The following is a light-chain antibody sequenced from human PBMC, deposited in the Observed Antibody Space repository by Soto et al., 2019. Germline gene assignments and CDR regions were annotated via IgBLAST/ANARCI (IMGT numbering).Light chain of an antibody. CDR3: QYRGIWPPGAT. CDR2: DAS. Sequence: EIVLTQSPVTLSLSPGERATLSCRASQSINNYLAWYQQKPGQPPRLLIYDASNRATAIPVRFSGSGPGTDFTLTIGSLEPEDSAVYYCQYRGIWPPGATFGGGTKVEIK. J-gene: IGKJ4*01. V-gene: IGKV3-11*01. CDR1: QSINNY.